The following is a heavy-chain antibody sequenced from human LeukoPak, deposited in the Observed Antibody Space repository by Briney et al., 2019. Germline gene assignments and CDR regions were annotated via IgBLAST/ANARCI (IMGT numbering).Heavy chain of an antibody. D-gene: IGHD5-18*01. CDR1: GFTFSSYA. J-gene: IGHJ5*02. V-gene: IGHV3-30*04. CDR2: ISYDGSNA. Sequence: GGSLRLSCAASGFTFSSYAMNWVRQAPGKGLEWVAVISYDGSNAYYADSVKGRFTISRDNSKNTLYLQMNSLRAEDTAVYHCARDLGTAKATWGQGTLVTVSS. CDR3: ARDLGTAKAT.